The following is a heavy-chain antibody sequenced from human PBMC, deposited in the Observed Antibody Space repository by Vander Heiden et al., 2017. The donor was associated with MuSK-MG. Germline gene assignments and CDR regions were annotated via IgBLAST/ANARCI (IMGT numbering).Heavy chain of an antibody. CDR1: GGSMRNLS. J-gene: IGHJ4*02. CDR2: IYHSGRT. V-gene: IGHV4-59*01. Sequence: QVRLQESGPGLVKPSGTLSLTCNISGGSMRNLSWTWIRQPPGKGLEWIGNIYHSGRTDFMPSLKSRLTMSVDTPKGQFSLRLSSVTAADTGIYFCARAMGDFYDSAVYDPKFFDYWGPGILVTISS. CDR3: ARAMGDFYDSAVYDPKFFDY. D-gene: IGHD3-22*01.